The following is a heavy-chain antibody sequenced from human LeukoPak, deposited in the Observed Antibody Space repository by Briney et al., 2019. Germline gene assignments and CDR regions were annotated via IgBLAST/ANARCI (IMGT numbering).Heavy chain of an antibody. CDR2: IIPIFGTA. J-gene: IGHJ4*02. Sequence: SVKVSCKASGGTFSSYAISWVRQAPGQGLEWMGGIIPIFGTANYAQKFQGRVTITADESTSTAYMELSSLRAEDTAVYYCARVTIESGWSSRDDYWGQGTLVTASS. D-gene: IGHD6-19*01. CDR3: ARVTIESGWSSRDDY. V-gene: IGHV1-69*01. CDR1: GGTFSSYA.